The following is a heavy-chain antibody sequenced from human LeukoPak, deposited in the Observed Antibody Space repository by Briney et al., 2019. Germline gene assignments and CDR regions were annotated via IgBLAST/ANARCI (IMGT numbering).Heavy chain of an antibody. Sequence: GGSLRLSCAASGFTFSSYSMNWVRQAPGQGLEWVSSISGTSYYMYYADSVKGRFTISRDNAKNSLFLQMNSLRAEDTAVYYCAIAAHYDSTKIDSWGQGTLVTVSS. CDR2: ISGTSYYM. J-gene: IGHJ4*02. CDR3: AIAAHYDSTKIDS. V-gene: IGHV3-21*01. CDR1: GFTFSSYS. D-gene: IGHD3-22*01.